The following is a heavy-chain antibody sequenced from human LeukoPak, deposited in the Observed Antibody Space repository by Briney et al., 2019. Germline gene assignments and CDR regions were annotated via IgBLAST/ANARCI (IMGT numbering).Heavy chain of an antibody. D-gene: IGHD1-7*01. J-gene: IGHJ4*02. Sequence: SETLSLTCAVSGYSISSGCYWGWIRQPPGKGLEWIGSIYHNGSTYYNPSLKSRVTISVDTSKDQFSLKLSSVTAADTAVYYCARLDWNYPDYWGQGTLVTVSS. CDR3: ARLDWNYPDY. V-gene: IGHV4-38-2*01. CDR1: GYSISSGCY. CDR2: IYHNGST.